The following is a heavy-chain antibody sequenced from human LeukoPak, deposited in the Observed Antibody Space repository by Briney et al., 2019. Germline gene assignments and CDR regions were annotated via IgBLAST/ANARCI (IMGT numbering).Heavy chain of an antibody. CDR1: GGSISSSSYY. D-gene: IGHD2-15*01. CDR3: VRLGYCNTYNCYELADY. J-gene: IGHJ4*02. Sequence: SETLSLTCTVSGGSISSSSYYWRWIRQPPGNVPEWIGSIYYDGSTHYNPSLKRRVTIFGDTSNSQVSVKLNSVTAADTSVYYCVRLGYCNTYNCYELADYWGQGTLVTVSS. CDR2: IYYDGST. V-gene: IGHV4-39*01.